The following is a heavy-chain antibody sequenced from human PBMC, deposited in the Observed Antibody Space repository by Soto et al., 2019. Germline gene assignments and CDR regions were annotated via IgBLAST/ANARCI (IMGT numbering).Heavy chain of an antibody. CDR2: ISSSGDGT. V-gene: IGHV3-23*01. D-gene: IGHD3-3*01. J-gene: IGHJ6*02. Sequence: QTGGSLRLSCAASGFTFSTYAMTWVRQAPGKGLEWVSMISSSGDGTYYEDSVKGRFTISRDNSRNTLNLQMNSLRAEDTAVYYCAKNGDFCSWGMDVWGQGTTVTVSS. CDR3: AKNGDFCSWGMDV. CDR1: GFTFSTYA.